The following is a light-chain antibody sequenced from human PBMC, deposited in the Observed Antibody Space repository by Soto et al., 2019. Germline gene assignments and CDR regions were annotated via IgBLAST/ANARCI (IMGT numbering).Light chain of an antibody. CDR2: SSS. J-gene: IGKJ3*01. CDR1: QAIATW. V-gene: IGKV1-12*01. CDR3: QQANGFPFT. Sequence: DIPMTQSPSSVSASVGDRVTIACRASQAIATWVVWYQQRPGTAPKLLIHSSSSLQSGVPSRFSGSGSWTDFPCTISSLQPEDFATYYCQQANGFPFTVGPGTKVHIK.